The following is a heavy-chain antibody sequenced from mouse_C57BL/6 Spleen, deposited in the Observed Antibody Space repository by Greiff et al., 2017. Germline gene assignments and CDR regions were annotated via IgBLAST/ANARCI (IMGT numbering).Heavy chain of an antibody. J-gene: IGHJ2*01. CDR2: ISSGSSTI. CDR1: GFTFSDYG. D-gene: IGHD4-1*01. CDR3: ARSWNWAFDY. Sequence: EVQRVESGGGLVKPGGSLKLSCAASGFTFSDYGMHWVRQAPEKGLEWVAYISSGSSTIYYADTVKGRFTISRDNAKNTRFLQMTSLRSEDTAMYYCARSWNWAFDYWGQGTTLTVSS. V-gene: IGHV5-17*01.